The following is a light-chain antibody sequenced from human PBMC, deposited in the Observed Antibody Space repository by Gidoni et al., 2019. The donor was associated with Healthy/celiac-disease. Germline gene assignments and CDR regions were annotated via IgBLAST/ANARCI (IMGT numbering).Light chain of an antibody. Sequence: IVLTQSPATLSLSPGERATLSCRASQSVSSYLAWYQQKPGQAPRLLIFDASNRPTGIPARFXXXGSXXGFTXTISXXXPXXXAVXXCQQXXNWPEXTFGGGTKVEIK. V-gene: IGKV3-11*01. CDR2: DAS. J-gene: IGKJ4*01. CDR3: QQXXNWPEXT. CDR1: QSVSSY.